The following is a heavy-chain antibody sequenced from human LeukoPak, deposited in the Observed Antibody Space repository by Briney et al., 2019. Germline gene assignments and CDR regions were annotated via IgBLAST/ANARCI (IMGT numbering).Heavy chain of an antibody. Sequence: GESRKISCQGSGYSFTSYWIAWGGQMPGKGLEWMGIIYPCDSDTRYSPSFQGEVTISANKSISTAYLQWSSLKASDTAMYYCARLRGYNYGYEDYWGQGTLVTVSS. V-gene: IGHV5-51*01. CDR3: ARLRGYNYGYEDY. D-gene: IGHD5-18*01. CDR2: IYPCDSDT. J-gene: IGHJ4*02. CDR1: GYSFTSYW.